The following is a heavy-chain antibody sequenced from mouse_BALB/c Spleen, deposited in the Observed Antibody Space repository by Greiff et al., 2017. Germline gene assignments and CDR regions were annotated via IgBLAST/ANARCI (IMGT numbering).Heavy chain of an antibody. D-gene: IGHD2-13*01. V-gene: IGHV5-6-5*01. CDR3: ARESYYGDGYYFDY. CDR1: GFTFSSYA. CDR2: ISSGGST. Sequence: EVQGVESGGGLVKPGGSLKLSCAASGFTFSSYAMSWVRQTPEKRLEWVASISSGGSTYYPDSVKGRITISRDNARIIKYLQMSSLRSEDTAMYYGARESYYGDGYYFDYWGQGTTLTVSS. J-gene: IGHJ2*01.